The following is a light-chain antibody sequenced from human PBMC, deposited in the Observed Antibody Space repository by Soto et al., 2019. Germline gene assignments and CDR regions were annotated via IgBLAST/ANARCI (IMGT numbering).Light chain of an antibody. Sequence: DIQMTQSPSTLSASVGDRVTITCRASQSISFWLAWYQQKPGKAPKLLIYKASSLESGVPSSFSGSGSGTEFTLTISGLQPDDFATYYCQHYNSYSVTFGPGTKVYIK. V-gene: IGKV1-5*03. CDR1: QSISFW. CDR3: QHYNSYSVT. J-gene: IGKJ3*01. CDR2: KAS.